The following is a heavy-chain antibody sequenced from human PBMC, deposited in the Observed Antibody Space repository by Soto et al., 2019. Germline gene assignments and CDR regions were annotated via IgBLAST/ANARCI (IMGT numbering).Heavy chain of an antibody. V-gene: IGHV1-69*12. CDR3: AKGAVAGTPTSYYYYGMDV. CDR2: IIPIFGTV. J-gene: IGHJ6*02. Sequence: QVQLLQSGAEVKKPGSSVRVSCEASGGTFRTYAISWVRQAPGQGLEWMGAIIPIFGTVNYAQKFQGRVTITADASTTTVYMDLRSLRYEDPAVYYCAKGAVAGTPTSYYYYGMDVWGQGTTVTGSS. CDR1: GGTFRTYA. D-gene: IGHD6-19*01.